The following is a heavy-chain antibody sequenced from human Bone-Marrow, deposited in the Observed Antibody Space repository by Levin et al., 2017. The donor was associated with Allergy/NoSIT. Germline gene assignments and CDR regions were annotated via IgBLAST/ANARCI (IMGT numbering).Heavy chain of an antibody. J-gene: IGHJ6*03. Sequence: SETLSLTCAVSGDPMTSNDWWTWVRQPPGKGLEWIGEVSQRGNANYNPSLKNRVTMSVDKSKKQFSLRVTSVTAADTAVYYCAREKQYQLPLYYYYYYLDVWGKGTTVTVSS. CDR3: AREKQYQLPLYYYYYYLDV. CDR1: GDPMTSNDW. V-gene: IGHV4-4*02. D-gene: IGHD2-2*01. CDR2: VSQRGNA.